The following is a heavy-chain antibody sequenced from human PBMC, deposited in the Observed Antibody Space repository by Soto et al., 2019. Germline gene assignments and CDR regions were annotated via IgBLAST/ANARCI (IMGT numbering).Heavy chain of an antibody. CDR3: AKGTSQEQLGLFDY. Sequence: EVQLVESGGGLVQPGRSLRLSCAASGFTFDDYAMHWVRQAPGNGLEWVSGISWNSGSIGYADSVKGRFTISRDNAKDSLYLQMNSLRAEDTALYFCAKGTSQEQLGLFDYWGQGTLVTVSS. V-gene: IGHV3-9*01. CDR1: GFTFDDYA. CDR2: ISWNSGSI. D-gene: IGHD6-13*01. J-gene: IGHJ4*02.